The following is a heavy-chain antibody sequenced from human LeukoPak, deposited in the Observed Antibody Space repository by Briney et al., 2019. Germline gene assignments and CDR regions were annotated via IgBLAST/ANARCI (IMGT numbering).Heavy chain of an antibody. V-gene: IGHV3-49*04. D-gene: IGHD6-6*01. J-gene: IGHJ4*02. CDR1: GFTFGDYA. Sequence: PGRSLRLSCTASGFTFGDYAMSWVRQAPGKGLEWVGFIRSKAYGGTTEYAASVKGRFTISRDDSKSIAYLQMNSLKTEDTAVYYCTRASYSSWSPAPAGYWGQGTLVTVSS. CDR3: TRASYSSWSPAPAGY. CDR2: IRSKAYGGTT.